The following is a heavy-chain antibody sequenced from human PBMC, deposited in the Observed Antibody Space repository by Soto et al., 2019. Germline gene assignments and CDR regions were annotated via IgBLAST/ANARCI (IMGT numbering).Heavy chain of an antibody. CDR2: INHSGST. V-gene: IGHV4-34*01. CDR3: ARDVGAIAARPETCGMDV. CDR1: GGSFSGYY. Sequence: SETLSLTCAVYGGSFSGYYWSWIRQPPGKGLEWIGEINHSGSTNYNPSLKSRVTISVDTSKNQFSLKLSSVTAADTAVYYCARDVGAIAARPETCGMDVWGQGTTVTVSS. D-gene: IGHD6-6*01. J-gene: IGHJ6*02.